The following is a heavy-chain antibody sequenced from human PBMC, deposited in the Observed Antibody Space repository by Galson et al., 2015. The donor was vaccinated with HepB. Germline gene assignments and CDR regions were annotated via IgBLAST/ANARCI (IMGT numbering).Heavy chain of an antibody. CDR1: GDSVSSNSAA. D-gene: IGHD3-22*01. CDR2: TYYRSKWFH. V-gene: IGHV6-1*01. CDR3: ARVPGVEVNRGYFDF. Sequence: CAISGDSVSSNSAAWFWIRQSPSRGLVWLGRTYYRSKWFHDYAVSVKSRIIINPDTSKNQFSLQLNSVTPEDTAMYYCARVPGVEVNRGYFDFWGQGTLVTVSS. J-gene: IGHJ4*02.